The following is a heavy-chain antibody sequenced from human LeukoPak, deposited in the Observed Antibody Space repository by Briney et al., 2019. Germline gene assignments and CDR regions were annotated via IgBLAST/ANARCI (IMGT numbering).Heavy chain of an antibody. CDR1: GGSISSGDYY. D-gene: IGHD4-17*01. Sequence: SQTLALTCTVSGGSISSGDYYWSWIRQPPGKGLEWIGYIYYSGSTCYNPSLKSRVTISVDTSKNQFSLKLSSVTAADTAVYYCATIMTTMTKPGYYGMDVWGQGTTVTVSS. J-gene: IGHJ6*02. V-gene: IGHV4-30-4*01. CDR2: IYYSGST. CDR3: ATIMTTMTKPGYYGMDV.